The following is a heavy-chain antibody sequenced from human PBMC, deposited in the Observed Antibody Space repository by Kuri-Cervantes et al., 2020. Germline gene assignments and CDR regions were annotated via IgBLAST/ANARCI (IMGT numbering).Heavy chain of an antibody. J-gene: IGHJ3*01. CDR2: INHSGST. CDR1: GGSFSGYY. CDR3: ARLPCSTSCSWGGGFDV. D-gene: IGHD2-2*01. V-gene: IGHV4-34*09. Sequence: LRLSCAVYGGSFSGYYWSWIRQPPGKGLEWIGEINHSGSTYYNPSLKSLVTISVDTSKTQFSLKLSSVTAADTAVYYCARLPCSTSCSWGGGFDVWGPGTKVTVSS.